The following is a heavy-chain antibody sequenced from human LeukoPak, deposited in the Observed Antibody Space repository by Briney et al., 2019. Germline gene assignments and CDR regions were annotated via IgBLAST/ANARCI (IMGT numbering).Heavy chain of an antibody. CDR3: ARGFEGTSYSNWFDP. D-gene: IGHD2-2*01. V-gene: IGHV4-34*01. J-gene: IGHJ5*02. CDR2: INHSGST. Sequence: SETQSLTCAVYGGSFSGYYWSWIRQPPGKGLEWIGEINHSGSTNYNPSLKSRVTISVDTSKNQFSLKLSSVTAADTAVYYCARGFEGTSYSNWFDPWGQGTLVTVSS. CDR1: GGSFSGYY.